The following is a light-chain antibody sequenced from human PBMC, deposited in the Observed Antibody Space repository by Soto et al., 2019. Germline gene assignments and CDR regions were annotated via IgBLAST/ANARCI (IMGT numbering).Light chain of an antibody. Sequence: QSALTQPASVSGSPGQSITISCAGTSSDVGGYNYVSWYQQHPGKAPKLIIFEVSNRPSGVSNRFSASKSVNTASLTVSGLQAEDEADYYCSSYAGSTPVIFGGGTKVTVL. CDR3: SSYAGSTPVI. CDR2: EVS. J-gene: IGLJ2*01. V-gene: IGLV2-14*01. CDR1: SSDVGGYNY.